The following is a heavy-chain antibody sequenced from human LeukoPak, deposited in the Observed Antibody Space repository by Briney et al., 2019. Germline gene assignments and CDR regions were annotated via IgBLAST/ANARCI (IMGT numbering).Heavy chain of an antibody. D-gene: IGHD3-22*01. CDR2: ISGSGGST. V-gene: IGHV3-23*01. Sequence: GGSLRLSCAASGFTFSSYAMSWVRQAPGKGLEWVSAISGSGGSTYYADSVKGRFTISRDNSKSTLYLQMHSLRAEDTAVYYCARVRDRYDSSGYYYFDYWGQGTLVTVSS. CDR1: GFTFSSYA. J-gene: IGHJ4*02. CDR3: ARVRDRYDSSGYYYFDY.